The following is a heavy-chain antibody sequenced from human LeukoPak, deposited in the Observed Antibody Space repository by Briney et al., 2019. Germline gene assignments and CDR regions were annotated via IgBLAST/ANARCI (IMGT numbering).Heavy chain of an antibody. V-gene: IGHV3-53*01. J-gene: IGHJ3*02. CDR1: GFTVSSNY. CDR2: IYSGGST. CDR3: ARAKGIVATIDAFDI. D-gene: IGHD5-12*01. Sequence: GGSLRLSCAASGFTVSSNYMSWVRQAPGKGLEWVSVIYSGGSTYYADSVKGRFTISRDNAKNSLYLQMNSLRAEDTALYYCARAKGIVATIDAFDIWGQGTMVTVSS.